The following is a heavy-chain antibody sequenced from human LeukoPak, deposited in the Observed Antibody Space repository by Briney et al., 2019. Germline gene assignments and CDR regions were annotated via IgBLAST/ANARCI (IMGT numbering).Heavy chain of an antibody. CDR1: GYTFIDYY. CDR2: INPNIRNTDDT. V-gene: IGHV1-2*06. Sequence: ASVKVSCKASGYTFIDYYIHRVRQAPGQGLEWMGRINPNIRNTDDTDYAQNFPGRVTMTRDTSISTAFMELSRLTSDDTAVYYCARDLPSTSNWELDYWGQGTLVTVSS. D-gene: IGHD7-27*01. CDR3: ARDLPSTSNWELDY. J-gene: IGHJ4*02.